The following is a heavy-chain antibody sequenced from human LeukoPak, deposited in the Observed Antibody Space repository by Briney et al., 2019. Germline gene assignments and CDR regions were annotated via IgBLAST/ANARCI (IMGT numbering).Heavy chain of an antibody. D-gene: IGHD6-13*01. J-gene: IGHJ4*02. CDR2: MNPNSGNA. Sequence: ASVKVSCKASGYTVTSYDINWVRQATGHRLEWMGWMNPNSGNAGYAQKFQGRVTMTRNTSISTAYMELSSLRSEDTAVYYCARGIAASDYWGQGTLVTVSS. CDR1: GYTVTSYD. CDR3: ARGIAASDY. V-gene: IGHV1-8*01.